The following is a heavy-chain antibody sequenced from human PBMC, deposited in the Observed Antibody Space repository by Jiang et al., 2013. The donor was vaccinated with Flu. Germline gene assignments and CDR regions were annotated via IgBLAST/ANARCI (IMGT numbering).Heavy chain of an antibody. CDR3: ARDGATTSYYFDY. D-gene: IGHD1-14*01. CDR2: TYYRSKWYN. V-gene: IGHV6-1*01. J-gene: IGHJ4*02. Sequence: QTLSLTCAISGDSVSSNSAAWDWIRQSPSRGLEWLGRTYYRSKWYNTYAVSVRSRITINPDTSKNQFSLQLNSVTPEDTAVYYCARDGATTSYYFDYWGQGTLVTVSS. CDR1: GDSVSSNSAA.